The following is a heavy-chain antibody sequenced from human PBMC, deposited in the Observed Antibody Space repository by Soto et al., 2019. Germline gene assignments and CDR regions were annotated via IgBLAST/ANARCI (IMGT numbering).Heavy chain of an antibody. J-gene: IGHJ5*02. Sequence: PSVKVSCKASGYTFGNNDISWVRQATGQGLEWMGWMNPNSGNTGYAQKFQGRVSMTRNTSITTAYLELSSLRSDDTAIYYCARMATSGTLNWFDPWGQGTLVTVS. CDR3: ARMATSGTLNWFDP. V-gene: IGHV1-8*01. CDR1: GYTFGNND. CDR2: MNPNSGNT.